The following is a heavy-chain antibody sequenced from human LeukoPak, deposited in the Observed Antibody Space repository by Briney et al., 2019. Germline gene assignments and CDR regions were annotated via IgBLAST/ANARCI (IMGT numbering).Heavy chain of an antibody. V-gene: IGHV4-39*07. J-gene: IGHJ5*02. Sequence: SETLSLTCTVSGGSISGSSYYWGWIRQPPGKGLEWIGSIYYSGSTYYNPSLKSRVTISVDTSKNQFSLKLSSVTAADTAVYYCARGMGTLLWFGEPAPHSYNWFDPWGQGTPVTVSS. CDR2: IYYSGST. CDR3: ARGMGTLLWFGEPAPHSYNWFDP. CDR1: GGSISGSSYY. D-gene: IGHD3-10*01.